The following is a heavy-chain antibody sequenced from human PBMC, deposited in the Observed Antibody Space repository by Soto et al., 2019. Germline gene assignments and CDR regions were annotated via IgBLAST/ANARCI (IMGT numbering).Heavy chain of an antibody. D-gene: IGHD3-3*01. J-gene: IGHJ4*02. CDR2: IDPDGGST. CDR3: ASLIGVDTLRDY. CDR1: GGTFRSYS. V-gene: IGHV1-46*01. Sequence: QVQLVQSGAEVKKPGSSVKVSCKASGGTFRSYSISWVRQAPGQGLEWMGIIDPDGGSTSYAQKFQGRVTMTTDTSTSTVYVELSSLRSEDTAVYYCASLIGVDTLRDYWGQGTLVTVSS.